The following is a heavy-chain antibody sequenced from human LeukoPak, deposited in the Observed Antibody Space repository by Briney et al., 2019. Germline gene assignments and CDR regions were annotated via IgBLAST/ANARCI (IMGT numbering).Heavy chain of an antibody. V-gene: IGHV1-46*01. CDR2: INPSGGST. Sequence: ASVKVSCKASGYTFTSYYMHWVRQAPGQGLEWMGIINPSGGSTSYAQKFQGRVTMTRDTSTSTVYMELSSLRSEDTAVYYCARDKAVAGTWDTFDYWGQGTLVTVSS. D-gene: IGHD6-19*01. CDR3: ARDKAVAGTWDTFDY. J-gene: IGHJ4*02. CDR1: GYTFTSYY.